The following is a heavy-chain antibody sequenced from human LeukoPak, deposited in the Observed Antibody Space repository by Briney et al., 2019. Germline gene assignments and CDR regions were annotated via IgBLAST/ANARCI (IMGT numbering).Heavy chain of an antibody. D-gene: IGHD2-2*01. CDR2: ISAYSDHT. J-gene: IGHJ4*02. CDR3: ARDRGPKYQLLY. CDR1: GYTFIAYG. Sequence: ASVKVSCKHSGYTFIAYGLSWVRQAPGQGLEWMGWISAYSDHTDYAQKVQDRVTITTDTSTGTAYMALTSLTSDDTAVYYCARDRGPKYQLLYWGQGTLVTVSS. V-gene: IGHV1-18*01.